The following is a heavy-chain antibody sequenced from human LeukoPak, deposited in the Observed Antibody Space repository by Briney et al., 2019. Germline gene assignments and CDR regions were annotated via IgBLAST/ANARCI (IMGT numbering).Heavy chain of an antibody. CDR1: GGSISSSGYY. V-gene: IGHV4-39*01. J-gene: IGHJ6*03. CDR2: IYYSGST. CDR3: ARRVAFWSSPDYYYYMDV. Sequence: SETLSLTCTVSGGSISSSGYYWGWIRQPPGKGLELIGSIYYSGSTYDNPSLKSRVAMSVDTSKNQFSLKLSSVTAADTAVYYCARRVAFWSSPDYYYYMDVWGKGTTVTVSS. D-gene: IGHD3-3*01.